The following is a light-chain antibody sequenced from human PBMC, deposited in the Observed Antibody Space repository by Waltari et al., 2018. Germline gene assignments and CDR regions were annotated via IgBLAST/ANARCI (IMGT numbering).Light chain of an antibody. Sequence: QAVLTQPASLSASPGASASLTCTLRSGINVGTYRIYWYQQKPGSPPQYLLRYKSDADKQQGSGVPSRFAGSKDASDNAGILLISGLQSEDEADYYVMIWHSSAVVFGGGTKLTVL. CDR2: YKSDADK. CDR1: SGINVGTYR. V-gene: IGLV5-45*01. CDR3: MIWHSSAVV. J-gene: IGLJ2*01.